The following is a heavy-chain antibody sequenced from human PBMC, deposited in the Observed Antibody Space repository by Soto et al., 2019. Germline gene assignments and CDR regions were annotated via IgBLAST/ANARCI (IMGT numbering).Heavy chain of an antibody. Sequence: SQTHSLTCSISGERVSSNSAAWNCIRQSPSRGLEWLGRTYYRSKWYNDYAVSVKSRITINPDTSKNQFSLQLNSVTPEDTAVYYCARAPVSSGWFDTWCQGTLVTVSS. J-gene: IGHJ5*02. D-gene: IGHD1-26*01. CDR1: GERVSSNSAA. CDR3: ARAPVSSGWFDT. V-gene: IGHV6-1*01. CDR2: TYYRSKWYN.